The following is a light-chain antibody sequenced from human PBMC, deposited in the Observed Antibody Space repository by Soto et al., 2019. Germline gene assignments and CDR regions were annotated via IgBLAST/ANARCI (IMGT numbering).Light chain of an antibody. CDR3: QHRNYWLT. CDR1: QRVSSD. Sequence: EIVLTQSPATLSLSPGERATVSCRTSQRVSSDLAWYQQKAGQAPRLLIYDSSNRATGIPVRFSGSGSGTDFTLTISSLEPEDFAVYYCQHRNYWLTFGGGTKVEI. J-gene: IGKJ4*01. CDR2: DSS. V-gene: IGKV3-11*01.